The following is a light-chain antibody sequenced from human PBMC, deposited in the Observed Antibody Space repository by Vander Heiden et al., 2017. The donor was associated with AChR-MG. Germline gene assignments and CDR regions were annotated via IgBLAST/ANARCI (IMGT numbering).Light chain of an antibody. J-gene: IGKJ3*01. CDR1: QSVSRN. Sequence: EIVTTQSPATLSVSPGERVTLSCRASQSVSRNLAWYQQKPGQAPRLLMYGASTRATGIPARFSGSGSGTEFSLTISSLQSEDFAIYYCQQYIKWPPATFGPGTKVDIK. V-gene: IGKV3-15*01. CDR2: GAS. CDR3: QQYIKWPPAT.